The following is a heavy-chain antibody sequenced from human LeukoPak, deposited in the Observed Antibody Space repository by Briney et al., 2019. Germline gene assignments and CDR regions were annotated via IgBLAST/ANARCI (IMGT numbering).Heavy chain of an antibody. Sequence: PSETLSLTCTVSGGSISSSSYYWGWIRQPPGKGLEWIGSIYYSGSTYYNPSLKSRVTTSVDTSKNQFSLKLSSVTAADTAVYYCARAGSGGSGEINYYYYYMDVWGKGTTVTISS. J-gene: IGHJ6*03. CDR2: IYYSGST. CDR3: ARAGSGGSGEINYYYYYMDV. D-gene: IGHD3-10*01. CDR1: GGSISSSSYY. V-gene: IGHV4-39*07.